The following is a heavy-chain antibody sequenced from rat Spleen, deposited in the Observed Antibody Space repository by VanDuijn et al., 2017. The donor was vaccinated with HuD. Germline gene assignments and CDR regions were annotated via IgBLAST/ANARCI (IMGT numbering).Heavy chain of an antibody. J-gene: IGHJ2*01. CDR3: TTDRLGADYFDY. CDR2: INYEGSKT. Sequence: EVQLVESGGGLIQPGRSLKLSCAASGFIFSDYGMAWVRQAPKKGLEWVATINYEGSKTYHRDSVKGRFTISRDNAKSTLFLQMDSLRSEDTATYYCTTDRLGADYFDYWGQGVMVTVSS. V-gene: IGHV5S10*01. CDR1: GFIFSDYG. D-gene: IGHD5-1*01.